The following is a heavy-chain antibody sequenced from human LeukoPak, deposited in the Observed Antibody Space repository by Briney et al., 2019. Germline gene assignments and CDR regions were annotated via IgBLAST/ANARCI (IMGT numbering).Heavy chain of an antibody. V-gene: IGHV1-2*02. J-gene: IGHJ3*02. CDR2: INPNSGGT. Sequence: ASVKVSCEASGYTFTGYYMHWVRQAPGQGLEWMGWINPNSGGTNYAQKFQGRVTMTRDTSISTAYMELSRLRSDDTAVYYCARGIVVPAAGDDAFDIWGQGTMVTVSS. CDR1: GYTFTGYY. CDR3: ARGIVVPAAGDDAFDI. D-gene: IGHD2-2*01.